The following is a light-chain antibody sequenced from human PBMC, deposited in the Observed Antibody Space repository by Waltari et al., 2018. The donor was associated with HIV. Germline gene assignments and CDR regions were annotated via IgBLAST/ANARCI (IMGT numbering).Light chain of an antibody. CDR2: SNH. V-gene: IGLV1-47*01. CDR1: DSNIGTSS. J-gene: IGLJ3*02. Sequence: QPVLTQLPSVSGTPGQTVTISCSGSDSNIGTSSVYWYQVLPGTTPRRLLFSNHERPSGVPGRFSGSKSGASASLTIFGLRSEDEADYYCSTWDKTQSAQVFGGGTKLTVL. CDR3: STWDKTQSAQV.